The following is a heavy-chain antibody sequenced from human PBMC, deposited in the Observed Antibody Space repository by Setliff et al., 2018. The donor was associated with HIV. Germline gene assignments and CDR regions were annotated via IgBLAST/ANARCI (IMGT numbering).Heavy chain of an antibody. CDR3: ARDRYSGSSTDY. CDR2: IYTSGNI. Sequence: SETLSLTCTVSGGSIGSGSYYWTWIRQPAGKGLEWIGRIYTSGNINYNPSLKSRVTISVDTSKNSLYLQMNSPRAEDTAVYYCARDRYSGSSTDYWGQGTLVTVSS. J-gene: IGHJ4*02. CDR1: GGSIGSGSYY. D-gene: IGHD1-26*01. V-gene: IGHV4-61*02.